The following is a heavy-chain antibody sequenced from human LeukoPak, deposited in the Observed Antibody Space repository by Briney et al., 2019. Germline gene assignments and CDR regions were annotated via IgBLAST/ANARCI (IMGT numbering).Heavy chain of an antibody. CDR3: ARDRSGGYSYGYFAY. D-gene: IGHD5-18*01. Sequence: GGSLRLSCVASEFTFSSYNMNWVRQAPGKGLEWVSSISSSSAYIYYADSVKGRFTISRDNAKNSLYLQMDSLRAEDTAVYYCARDRSGGYSYGYFAYWGQGTLVTVSS. CDR1: EFTFSSYN. V-gene: IGHV3-21*04. J-gene: IGHJ4*02. CDR2: ISSSSAYI.